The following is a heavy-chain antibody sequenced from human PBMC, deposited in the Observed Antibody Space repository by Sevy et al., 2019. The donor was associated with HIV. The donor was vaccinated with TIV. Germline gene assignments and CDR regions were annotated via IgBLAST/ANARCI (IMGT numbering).Heavy chain of an antibody. CDR2: ISATGGST. CDR1: GFTLGSYT. D-gene: IGHD6-13*01. CDR3: ANTLQKLTFPPHYFDY. Sequence: GGSLRLSCAASGFTLGSYTMNWVRQAPGEGLEWVASISATGGSTYYADSVKGRFTISRDVSKGLLYLQMNSLTAEDTAIFFCANTLQKLTFPPHYFDYWGQGTLVTVSS. V-gene: IGHV3-23*01. J-gene: IGHJ4*02.